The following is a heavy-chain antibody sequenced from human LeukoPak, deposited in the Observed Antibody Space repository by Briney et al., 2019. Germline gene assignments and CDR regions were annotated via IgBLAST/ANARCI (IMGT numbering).Heavy chain of an antibody. V-gene: IGHV1-8*01. J-gene: IGHJ5*02. Sequence: ASVKVSCKASGYTFTTYDINWVRQVTGQGLEWMGWMNPNSGNTGYAQKIQGRVTMTRNTSVNTAYMELSSLRSEDTAVYYCARGPSRDYGSGSSWFDPWGQGTLVTVSS. CDR2: MNPNSGNT. CDR3: ARGPSRDYGSGSSWFDP. CDR1: GYTFTTYD. D-gene: IGHD3-10*01.